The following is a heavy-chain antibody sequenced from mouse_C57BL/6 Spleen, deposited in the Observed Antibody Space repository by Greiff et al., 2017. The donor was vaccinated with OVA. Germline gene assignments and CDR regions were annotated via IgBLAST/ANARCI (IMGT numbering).Heavy chain of an antibody. D-gene: IGHD2-5*01. Sequence: QVQLKQSGAELVRPGASVTLSCKASGYTFTDYEMHWVKQTPVHGLEWIGAIDPETGGTAYNQKFKGKAILTADKSSSTAYMELRSLTSEDSAVYYCTIYSNYGVYFDYWGQGTTLTVSS. J-gene: IGHJ2*01. V-gene: IGHV1-15*01. CDR2: IDPETGGT. CDR3: TIYSNYGVYFDY. CDR1: GYTFTDYE.